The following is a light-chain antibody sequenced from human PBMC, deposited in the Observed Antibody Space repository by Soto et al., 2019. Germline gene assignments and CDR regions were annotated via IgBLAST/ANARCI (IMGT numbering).Light chain of an antibody. CDR3: YSTDSSGNHRV. CDR2: EDS. V-gene: IGLV3-10*01. CDR1: ALPKRY. J-gene: IGLJ3*02. Sequence: SYELTQRPSVSVSPGQTARIACSGDALPKRYAYWYQQKSGQAPVLVINEDSKRPSGIPERFSGSSSGTMATLTISGAQVEDEADYYCYSTDSSGNHRVFGAGTKLTVL.